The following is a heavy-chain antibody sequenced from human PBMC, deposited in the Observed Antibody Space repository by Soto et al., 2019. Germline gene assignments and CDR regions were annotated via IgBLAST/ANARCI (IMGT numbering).Heavy chain of an antibody. CDR1: GYTFTSYD. V-gene: IGHV1-8*01. D-gene: IGHD4-17*01. CDR3: ARGYGGNSGRKFDP. CDR2: MNPNSGNT. J-gene: IGHJ5*02. Sequence: ASVKVSCKASGYTFTSYDINWVRQATGQGLEWMGWMNPNSGNTGYVQKFQGRVTMTRNTSISTAYMELNSLRSEDTAVYYCARGYGGNSGRKFDPWGQGTLVTVSS.